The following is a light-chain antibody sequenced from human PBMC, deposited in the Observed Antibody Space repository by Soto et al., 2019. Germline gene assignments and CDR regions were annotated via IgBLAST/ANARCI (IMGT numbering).Light chain of an antibody. CDR3: SSYTSSSIDYV. CDR2: EVS. V-gene: IGLV2-14*01. CDR1: SSDVGGYNY. Sequence: QSALTQPASVSGSHGQSITISCTGTSSDVGGYNYVSWYQQYPGKAPKLMIYEVSNRPSGVSNRFSGSKSGNTASLTISGLLAEDEVDYYCSSYTSSSIDYVFGTGTKVTVL. J-gene: IGLJ1*01.